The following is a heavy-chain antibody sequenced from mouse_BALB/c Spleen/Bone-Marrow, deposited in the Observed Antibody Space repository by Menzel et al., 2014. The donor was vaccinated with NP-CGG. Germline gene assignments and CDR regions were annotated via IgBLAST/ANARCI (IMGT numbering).Heavy chain of an antibody. CDR1: GFTFSSYG. CDR2: INTNGGNT. CDR3: AGGLDY. Sequence: EVKLQESGGGLVQPGGSLRLSCAASGFTFSSYGMSWVRQTPDKRLELVATINTNGGNTYYPDSVKGRFTISRDNAKNTLYLQMSSLKSEDTAMYYCAGGLDYWGQGTTLTVSS. V-gene: IGHV5-6-3*01. J-gene: IGHJ2*01.